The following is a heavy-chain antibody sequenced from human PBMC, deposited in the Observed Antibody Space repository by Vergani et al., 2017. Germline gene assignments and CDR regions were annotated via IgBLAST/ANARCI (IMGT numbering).Heavy chain of an antibody. Sequence: QVQLEESGPGLVKPSETLSLTCTVSGGSFNTYYWSWIRQSPGKGLEWIGYIYSTGSTNYNPSLNSRVTMSVDTSKNQFSLRLSSVTAADTAVYYCAIGYSYGDYYYYGMDVWGQGTTVTVSS. D-gene: IGHD5-18*01. CDR2: IYSTGST. CDR3: AIGYSYGDYYYYGMDV. CDR1: GGSFNTYY. J-gene: IGHJ6*02. V-gene: IGHV4-59*12.